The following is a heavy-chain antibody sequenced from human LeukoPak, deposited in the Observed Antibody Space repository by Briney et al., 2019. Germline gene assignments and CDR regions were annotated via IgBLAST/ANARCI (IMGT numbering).Heavy chain of an antibody. CDR2: ISSSGTTI. CDR3: ARGGGDNEVTLDY. V-gene: IGHV3-48*03. D-gene: IGHD4-17*01. J-gene: IGHJ4*02. Sequence: GGSLRLSCAASGFTFSSYEMNWVRQAPGKGLEWVSYISSSGTTIYYANSMKGRFTISRDNAKNSLYLQMNSLRGEDTAVYYCARGGGDNEVTLDYWGQGTLVTVSS. CDR1: GFTFSSYE.